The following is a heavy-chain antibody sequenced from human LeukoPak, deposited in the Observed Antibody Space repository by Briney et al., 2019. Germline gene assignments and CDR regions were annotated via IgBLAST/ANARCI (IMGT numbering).Heavy chain of an antibody. CDR3: AKDLCGGDCYPAFDY. Sequence: PGGSLRLSCAASGFSFSNYAMHWVRQAPGKGLEWVAVISYDGSNKYYADSVKGRFTISRDNSKNTLYLQMNSLRAEDTAVYYCAKDLCGGDCYPAFDYWGQGTLVTVSS. D-gene: IGHD2-21*02. J-gene: IGHJ4*02. V-gene: IGHV3-30*04. CDR1: GFSFSNYA. CDR2: ISYDGSNK.